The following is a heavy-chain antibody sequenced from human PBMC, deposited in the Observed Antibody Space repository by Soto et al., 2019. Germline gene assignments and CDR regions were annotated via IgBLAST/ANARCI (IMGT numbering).Heavy chain of an antibody. J-gene: IGHJ4*02. Sequence: QVQLVQSGAEVKKPGSSVKVSCKASGGTFSSYTISWVRQAPGQGLEWMGRIIPILGIANYAQKFQGRVTITADKSTSTAYMELSSLRSEDTAVYYCARSTGSGKELDYWGQGTLVTVSS. CDR1: GGTFSSYT. CDR2: IIPILGIA. D-gene: IGHD3-10*01. V-gene: IGHV1-69*02. CDR3: ARSTGSGKELDY.